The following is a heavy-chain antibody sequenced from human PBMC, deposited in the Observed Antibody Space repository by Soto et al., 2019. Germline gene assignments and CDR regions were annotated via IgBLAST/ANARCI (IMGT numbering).Heavy chain of an antibody. CDR3: ARHALGQLETTWGTHDY. V-gene: IGHV1-69*13. Sequence: ASVKVSCKASGGTFSSYAISWVRQAPGQGLEWMGGIIPIFGTANYAQKFQGRVTITADESTSTAYMELSSLRSEDTAVYYCARHALGQLETTWGTHDYWGQGTLVTVSS. D-gene: IGHD1-1*01. J-gene: IGHJ4*02. CDR1: GGTFSSYA. CDR2: IIPIFGTA.